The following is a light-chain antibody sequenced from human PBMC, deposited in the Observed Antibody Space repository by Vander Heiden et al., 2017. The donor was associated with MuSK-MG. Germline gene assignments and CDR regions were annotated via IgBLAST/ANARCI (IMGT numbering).Light chain of an antibody. V-gene: IGKV1-39*01. CDR3: QQTYSTPQVT. CDR1: QSISSY. J-gene: IGKJ5*01. Sequence: DIQMTQSPSSLSASVGDRVTITCRASQSISSYLIWYQQRPGKAPKFLIYAAATLQSGVPSRFSGSGAGTDFTLTISSLQPEDFGTYYCQQTYSTPQVTFGQGTRLEIK. CDR2: AAA.